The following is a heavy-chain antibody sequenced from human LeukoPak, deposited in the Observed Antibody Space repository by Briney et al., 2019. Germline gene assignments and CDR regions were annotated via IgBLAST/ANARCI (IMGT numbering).Heavy chain of an antibody. V-gene: IGHV3-7*01. D-gene: IGHD5-18*01. CDR2: IKEDGREK. J-gene: IGHJ4*02. CDR1: GSTFSSYW. CDR3: AASRIQLWNNHNY. Sequence: PGGSLRLSCAVSGSTFSSYWMSWVRQAPGKGLEWVANIKEDGREKYYVDSVKGRFTISRDNAKNSLSLQTNSLRAEDTAVYYCAASRIQLWNNHNYWGQGTLVTVSS.